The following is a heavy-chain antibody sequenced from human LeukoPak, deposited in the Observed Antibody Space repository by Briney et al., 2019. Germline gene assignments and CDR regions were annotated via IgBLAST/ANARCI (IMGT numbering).Heavy chain of an antibody. V-gene: IGHV4-59*12. CDR1: GGSISSYY. Sequence: PSETLSLTCTVSGGSISSYYWSWIRQPPGKGLEWIGYIYYSGSTNYNPSLKSRVTISVDTSKNQFSLKLSSVTVADTAVYYCAREMLMVRGVDPWGQGTLVTVSS. D-gene: IGHD3-10*01. CDR3: AREMLMVRGVDP. CDR2: IYYSGST. J-gene: IGHJ5*02.